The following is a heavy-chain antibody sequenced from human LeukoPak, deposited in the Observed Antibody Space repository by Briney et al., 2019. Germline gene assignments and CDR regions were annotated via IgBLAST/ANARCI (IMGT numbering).Heavy chain of an antibody. CDR3: ARDRGPKLGGVIGY. CDR1: GFIFSSYW. Sequence: GGSLRLSCAASGFIFSSYWMSWVRQAPGKGLEWVANIKQDGSEKYYVDSVKGRFTISRDNAKNSLYLQMNSLRAEDTAVYYCARDRGPKLGGVIGYWGQGTLVTVSS. D-gene: IGHD3-16*02. V-gene: IGHV3-7*03. J-gene: IGHJ4*02. CDR2: IKQDGSEK.